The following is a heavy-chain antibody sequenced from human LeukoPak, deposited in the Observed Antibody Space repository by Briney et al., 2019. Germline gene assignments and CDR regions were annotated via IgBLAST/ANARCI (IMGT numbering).Heavy chain of an antibody. CDR2: IYTSGST. CDR3: ARYARDGCNCWFDP. V-gene: IGHV4-4*09. D-gene: IGHD5-24*01. Sequence: SETLSLTCTVSGGSISSYYWSWIRQPPGKGLEWIGYIYTSGSTNYNPSLKSRVTISVDTSKNQFSLKLSSVTAADTAVYYCARYARDGCNCWFDPWGQGTLVTVSS. J-gene: IGHJ5*02. CDR1: GGSISSYY.